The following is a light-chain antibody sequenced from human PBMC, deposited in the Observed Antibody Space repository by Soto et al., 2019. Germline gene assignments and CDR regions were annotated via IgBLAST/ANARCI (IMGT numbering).Light chain of an antibody. J-gene: IGKJ5*01. CDR3: QQRSNWPIT. CDR1: QSVSGY. Sequence: SQSPASLSASEGDRVTITCRASQSVSGYLNWYQQKPGQAPRLLIYDASNRATGIPARFSGSGSGTDFTLTISSLEPEDFAVYYCQQRSNWPITFGQGTRLEI. CDR2: DAS. V-gene: IGKV3-11*01.